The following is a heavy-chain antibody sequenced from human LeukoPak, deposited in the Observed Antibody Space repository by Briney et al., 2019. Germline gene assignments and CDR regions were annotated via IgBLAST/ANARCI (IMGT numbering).Heavy chain of an antibody. V-gene: IGHV4-39*01. CDR2: IFYSGST. CDR1: GVSISSRSYY. Sequence: SETLSLTCTVSGVSISSRSYYWGWIRQPPGKGLEWIGNIFYSGSTYYNPSLKSRVTISVDTSKNQFSLKLSSVTAADTAVYYCARLISGSYAFDIWGQGTMVTVSS. CDR3: ARLISGSYAFDI. J-gene: IGHJ3*02. D-gene: IGHD5-12*01.